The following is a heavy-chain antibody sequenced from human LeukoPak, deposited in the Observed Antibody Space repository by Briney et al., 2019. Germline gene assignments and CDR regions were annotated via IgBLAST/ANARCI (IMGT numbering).Heavy chain of an antibody. D-gene: IGHD5/OR15-5a*01. CDR2: IYSGGST. V-gene: IGHV3-53*01. J-gene: IGHJ3*02. Sequence: GGSLRLSCAASGFTVSSNYMSWVRQAPGKGLEWVSVIYSGGSTYYADSVKGRFTISRDNSKNTLYLQMNSLRAEDTAVYYCARSVEVDAFDIWGQGTMVTVS. CDR1: GFTVSSNY. CDR3: ARSVEVDAFDI.